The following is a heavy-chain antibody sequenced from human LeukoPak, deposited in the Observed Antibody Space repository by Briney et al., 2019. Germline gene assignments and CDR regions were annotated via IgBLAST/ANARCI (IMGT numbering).Heavy chain of an antibody. D-gene: IGHD2-21*02. CDR2: ISGSGAST. CDR1: GFTFSTNA. J-gene: IGHJ6*02. V-gene: IGHV3-23*01. Sequence: GGSLRLSCLTSGFTFSTNAMSWVRQAPGKGLEWISGISGSGASTYYADSVTGRFTISRDNSRNTLYLQMNSLRGDDTAVYCCARDCGGDCYVYYYYYGMDVWGQGTTVTVSS. CDR3: ARDCGGDCYVYYYYYGMDV.